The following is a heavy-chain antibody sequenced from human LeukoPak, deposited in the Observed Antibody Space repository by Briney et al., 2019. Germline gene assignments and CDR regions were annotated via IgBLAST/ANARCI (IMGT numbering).Heavy chain of an antibody. CDR2: IYTSGST. J-gene: IGHJ4*02. CDR3: ARLDTVTTEGIDY. V-gene: IGHV4-4*08. CDR1: GGSISSYY. Sequence: SETLSLTCTVSGGSISSYYWSWIRQPPGKGLEWIGYIYTSGSTNYNPSLKSRVTMSVDTSKNQFSLKLSSVTAADTAVYYCARLDTVTTEGIDYWGQGTLVTVSS. D-gene: IGHD4-17*01.